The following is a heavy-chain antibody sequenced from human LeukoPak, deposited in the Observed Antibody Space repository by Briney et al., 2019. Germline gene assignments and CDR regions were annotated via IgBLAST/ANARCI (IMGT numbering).Heavy chain of an antibody. V-gene: IGHV1-2*02. CDR3: ARGYDYGDYDYFDY. Sequence: ASVKVSCKASGYTFTGYYMHWVRQAPGQGLEWTGWINPNSGGTNYAQKFQGRVTMTRDTSISTAYMELSRLRSDDTAVYYCARGYDYGDYDYFDYWGQGTLVTVSS. CDR2: INPNSGGT. CDR1: GYTFTGYY. J-gene: IGHJ4*02. D-gene: IGHD4-17*01.